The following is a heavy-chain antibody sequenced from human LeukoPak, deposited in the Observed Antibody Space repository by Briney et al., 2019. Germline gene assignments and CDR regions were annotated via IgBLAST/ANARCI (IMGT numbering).Heavy chain of an antibody. J-gene: IGHJ4*02. CDR3: ARVAAGYCSSTSCYYFDY. CDR1: GGSISSGDYC. CDR2: IYYSGST. V-gene: IGHV4-30-4*08. Sequence: SQTLSLTCTVSGGSISSGDYCWSWIRQPPGKGLEWIGYIYYSGSTYYNPSLKSRVTISVDTSKNQSSLKLSSVTAADTAVYYCARVAAGYCSSTSCYYFDYWGQGTLVTVSS. D-gene: IGHD2-2*01.